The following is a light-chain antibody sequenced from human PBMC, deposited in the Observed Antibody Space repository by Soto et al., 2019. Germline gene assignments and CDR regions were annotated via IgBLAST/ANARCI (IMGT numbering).Light chain of an antibody. V-gene: IGKV1-33*01. CDR1: QDITNY. Sequence: DIQMTQSPSSLSASVGDRVTITCQASQDITNYLNLYQQKPGKAPKLLIYDASNLETGVPSRFSGSGSGTDFTFTISNLQPEDIATYYCQHYDNFPITFGQGTRLEIK. J-gene: IGKJ5*01. CDR2: DAS. CDR3: QHYDNFPIT.